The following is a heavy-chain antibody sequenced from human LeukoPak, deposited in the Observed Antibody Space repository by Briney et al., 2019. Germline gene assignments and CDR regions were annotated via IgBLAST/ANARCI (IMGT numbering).Heavy chain of an antibody. J-gene: IGHJ6*02. CDR2: IDSSSSTI. Sequence: GGSLRLSCAASGFDFSTYSMHWVRRAPGRGLEWLSYIDSSSSTIYYADSVKGRFTISRDNAKNSLYLQMNSLRAEDTAVFYCARGGARSSSYYYYGMDVWGLGTTVTVSS. CDR1: GFDFSTYS. D-gene: IGHD6-13*01. V-gene: IGHV3-48*01. CDR3: ARGGARSSSYYYYGMDV.